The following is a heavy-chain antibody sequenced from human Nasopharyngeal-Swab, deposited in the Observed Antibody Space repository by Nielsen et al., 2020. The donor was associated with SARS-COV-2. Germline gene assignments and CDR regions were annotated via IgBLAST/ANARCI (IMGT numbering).Heavy chain of an antibody. CDR1: GYTFTGYY. CDR2: INPNSGGT. D-gene: IGHD6-6*01. CDR3: ARRYSSSSTYFQH. Sequence: ASVKVSCKASGYTFTGYYMHWVRQAPGQGLEWMGRINPNSGGTNYAQKFQGRVTMTRDTSISTAYMELSSLRSEDTAVYYCARRYSSSSTYFQHWGQGTLVTVTS. V-gene: IGHV1-2*06. J-gene: IGHJ1*01.